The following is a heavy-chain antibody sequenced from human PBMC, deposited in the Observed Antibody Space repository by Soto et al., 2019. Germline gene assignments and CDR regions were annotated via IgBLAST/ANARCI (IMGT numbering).Heavy chain of an antibody. J-gene: IGHJ4*02. CDR2: IYYSGGT. D-gene: IGHD1-26*01. CDR1: GGSISSYY. V-gene: IGHV4-59*01. Sequence: PSETLSLTCTVSGGSISSYYWSWIRQPPGKGLEWIGYIYYSGGTNYNPSLKSRVTISVDTSKNQFSLKLSSVTAADTAVYYCAREAPNWGALDYWGQGTLVTVSS. CDR3: AREAPNWGALDY.